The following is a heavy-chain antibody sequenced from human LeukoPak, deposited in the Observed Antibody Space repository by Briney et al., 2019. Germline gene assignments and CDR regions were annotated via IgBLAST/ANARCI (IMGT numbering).Heavy chain of an antibody. D-gene: IGHD4-17*01. J-gene: IGHJ4*02. V-gene: IGHV3-21*01. CDR1: GFTFSRYS. CDR2: VSSSSNYI. CDR3: ARFYGDYYGYFDY. Sequence: GGSLRLPCAASGFTFSRYSMNWVRQAPGKGLEWVSSVSSSSNYIYYVDSVKGRFTISRDNAKNSLYLQMNSLRAEDTAVYYCARFYGDYYGYFDYWGQGTLVTVSP.